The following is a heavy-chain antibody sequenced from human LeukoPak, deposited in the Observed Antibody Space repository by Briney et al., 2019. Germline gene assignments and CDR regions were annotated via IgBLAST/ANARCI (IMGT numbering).Heavy chain of an antibody. CDR2: ILYSGTT. Sequence: PSETLSLTCTVSSASISSGGYYWSWIRQPPGKGLEWIAYILYSGTTYNNPSLKSRLTISMNTSKNQFSLTLSSVTAADTAVYYCARADPGDAFDIWGQGTMVTVSS. V-gene: IGHV4-30-4*08. CDR1: SASISSGGYY. J-gene: IGHJ3*02. CDR3: ARADPGDAFDI.